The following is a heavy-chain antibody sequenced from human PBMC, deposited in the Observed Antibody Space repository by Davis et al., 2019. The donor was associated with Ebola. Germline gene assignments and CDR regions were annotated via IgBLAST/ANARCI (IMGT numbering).Heavy chain of an antibody. Sequence: SETLSLTCAVYGGSFSGSYWGCIRQPQGKGLAWIGEFNHSGTTNYNPSLKSRVTISVDTSKNRFSLKLSSVTAADTAVYYCARDRIAAAGGFDYWGQGTLVTVSS. CDR3: ARDRIAAAGGFDY. J-gene: IGHJ4*02. CDR1: GGSFSGSY. V-gene: IGHV4-34*01. D-gene: IGHD6-13*01. CDR2: FNHSGTT.